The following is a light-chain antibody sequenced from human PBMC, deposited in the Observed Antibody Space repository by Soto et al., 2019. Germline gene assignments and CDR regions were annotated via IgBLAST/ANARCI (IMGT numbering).Light chain of an antibody. Sequence: QSALTQPASVSGSPGQSITISCTGTSSDVGGYNYVSWYQQHPGKAPKLMIYDVSNRPSGVSNRFSGSKSGNTASLTISGLQADDEADYYCSSYTGSSTHVFGTGTKLTVL. J-gene: IGLJ1*01. CDR2: DVS. CDR1: SSDVGGYNY. CDR3: SSYTGSSTHV. V-gene: IGLV2-14*01.